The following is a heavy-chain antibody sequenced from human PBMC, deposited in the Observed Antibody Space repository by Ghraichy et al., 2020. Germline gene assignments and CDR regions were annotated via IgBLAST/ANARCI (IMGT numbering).Heavy chain of an antibody. D-gene: IGHD2-15*01. CDR2: INHSGST. CDR3: ARDVGYYGMDV. V-gene: IGHV4-34*01. CDR1: GGSFSGYY. Sequence: SETLSLTCAVYGGSFSGYYWSWIRQPPGKGLEWIGEINHSGSTNYNPSLKSRVTISVDTSKNQFSLKLSSVTAADTAVYYCARDVGYYGMDVWGQGTTVTVSS. J-gene: IGHJ6*02.